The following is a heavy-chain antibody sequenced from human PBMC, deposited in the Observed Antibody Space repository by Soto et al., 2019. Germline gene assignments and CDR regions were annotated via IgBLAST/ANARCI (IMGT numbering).Heavy chain of an antibody. V-gene: IGHV3-64*01. CDR2: ISSNGVGT. J-gene: IGHJ6*03. D-gene: IGHD6-6*01. Sequence: EVQLAESGGGLAQPGGSLRLSCAASGFTLSGYAMDWVRQAPGKGLEYVSGISSNGVGTYYANSVQGRFTISRDNSKNTVYLQKGSLRPEDMAVYYCARHARPDFYYMDVWGNGTTVTVSS. CDR1: GFTLSGYA. CDR3: ARHARPDFYYMDV.